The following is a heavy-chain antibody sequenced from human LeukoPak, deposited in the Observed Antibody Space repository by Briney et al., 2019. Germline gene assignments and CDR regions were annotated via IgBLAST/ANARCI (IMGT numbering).Heavy chain of an antibody. J-gene: IGHJ2*01. V-gene: IGHV3-23*01. CDR1: GFTFSSFA. CDR3: AKDLAHWYFDL. CDR2: ISGSGGST. Sequence: GGSLRLSCAASGFTFSSFAMSWVRQAPGKGLEWVSAISGSGGSTYYADSVKGRFTISRDNSKNTLCLQMNSLRAEDTAVYYCAKDLAHWYFDLWGRGTLVTVSS.